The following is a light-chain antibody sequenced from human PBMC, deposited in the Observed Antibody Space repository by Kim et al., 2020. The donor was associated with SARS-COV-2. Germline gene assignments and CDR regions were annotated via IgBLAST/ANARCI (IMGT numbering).Light chain of an antibody. CDR2: ADN. V-gene: IGLV3-19*01. J-gene: IGLJ2*01. CDR1: RLRNYF. CDR3: NYRDNTGNRLV. Sequence: SSELTQDPAVSVALGQTARITCQGDRLRNYFPSWYQQKPGQAPVLVIYADNIRPSGIPDRFSGSYSGDTASLTITGAQADDEADYYCNYRDNTGNRLVFGGGTQLTVL.